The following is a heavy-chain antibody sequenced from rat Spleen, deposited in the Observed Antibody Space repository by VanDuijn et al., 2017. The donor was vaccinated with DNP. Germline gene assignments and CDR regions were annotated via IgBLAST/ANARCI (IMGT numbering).Heavy chain of an antibody. Sequence: EVQLVESGGGLVQPGRSLKLSCAASGFTFSDFYMAWVRQAPTKGLEWVGTISYDGSSTSYRDSVKGRFTISRDNVKSTLYLQMDSLRSEDTATYYCARPDYWGQGVMVTVSS. CDR2: ISYDGSST. CDR3: ARPDY. CDR1: GFTFSDFY. V-gene: IGHV5-7*01. J-gene: IGHJ2*01.